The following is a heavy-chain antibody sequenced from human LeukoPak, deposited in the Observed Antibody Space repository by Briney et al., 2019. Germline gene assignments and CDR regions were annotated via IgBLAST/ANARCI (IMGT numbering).Heavy chain of an antibody. J-gene: IGHJ5*02. D-gene: IGHD2-21*02. V-gene: IGHV1-46*04. Sequence: ASVKVSCKTSGYTFTSYDVHWVRQAPGQGLEWMGIIEPISGSTTYAHKLEDSITTTRDTSTTTVFLELSSLSSEDTAIYFCARHGGDYPDTWGQGTLVTVSS. CDR3: ARHGGDYPDT. CDR2: IEPISGST. CDR1: GYTFTSYD.